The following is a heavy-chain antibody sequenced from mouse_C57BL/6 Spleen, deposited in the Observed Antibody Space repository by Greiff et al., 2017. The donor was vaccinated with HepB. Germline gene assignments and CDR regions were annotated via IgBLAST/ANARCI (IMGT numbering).Heavy chain of an antibody. Sequence: VKLQQPGAELVMPGASVKLSCKASGYTFTSYWMHWVKQRPGQGLEWIGEIDPSDSYTNYNQKFKGKSTLTVDKSSSTAYMQLSSLTSEDSAVYYCARWVTTVVPYAMDYWGQGTSVTVSS. D-gene: IGHD1-1*01. CDR2: IDPSDSYT. CDR1: GYTFTSYW. V-gene: IGHV1-69*01. J-gene: IGHJ4*01. CDR3: ARWVTTVVPYAMDY.